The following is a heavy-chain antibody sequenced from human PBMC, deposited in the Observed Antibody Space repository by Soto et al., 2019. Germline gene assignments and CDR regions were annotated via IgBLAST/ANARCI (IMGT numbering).Heavy chain of an antibody. CDR3: ARAGGSSWYSLYYYYLLDV. D-gene: IGHD6-13*01. J-gene: IGHJ6*02. CDR1: GGSISSGDYY. Sequence: SETLSLTCTVSGGSISSGDYYWSWIRQPPGKGLEWIGYIYYSVSTYYNPSLKSRVTISVDTSKNQFSLKLSSVTAADTAVYYCARAGGSSWYSLYYYYLLDVWGQGTTVTVSS. V-gene: IGHV4-30-4*01. CDR2: IYYSVST.